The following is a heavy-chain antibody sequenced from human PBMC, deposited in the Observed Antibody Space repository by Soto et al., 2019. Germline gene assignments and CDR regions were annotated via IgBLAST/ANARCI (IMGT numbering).Heavy chain of an antibody. Sequence: PGASLQISCKGSGYRFTSCWISWVRQMPGKGLEWMGRIDPSDSYTNYSPSFQGHVTISADKSISTAYLQWSSLKASDTAMYYCASRAVVGVFPVGEDCEIWAQVRRVTL. CDR2: IDPSDSYT. V-gene: IGHV5-10-1*01. D-gene: IGHD6-19*01. CDR1: GYRFTSCW. CDR3: ASRAVVGVFPVGEDCEI. J-gene: IGHJ3*02.